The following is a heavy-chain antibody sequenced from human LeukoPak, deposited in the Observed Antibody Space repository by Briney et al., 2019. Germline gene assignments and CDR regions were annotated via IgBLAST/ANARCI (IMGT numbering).Heavy chain of an antibody. D-gene: IGHD5-24*01. CDR2: IYYSGNT. J-gene: IGHJ4*02. V-gene: IGHV4-39*07. CDR3: ARDLSGPTNY. Sequence: SETLSLTCTISGGSISGSSYYWGWIRQPPGKGLEWIGSIYYSGNTYYNPSLKSRVTISVDTSKNQFSLKLSSVTAADTAVYYCARDLSGPTNYWGQGTLVTVSS. CDR1: GGSISGSSYY.